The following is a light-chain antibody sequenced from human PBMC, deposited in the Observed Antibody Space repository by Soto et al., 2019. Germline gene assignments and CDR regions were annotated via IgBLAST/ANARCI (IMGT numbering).Light chain of an antibody. CDR2: GAS. Sequence: VSLTQKEIATLSFMASQSVARNLSWYQQTPGQANRLIIYGASNRATGIPARLSGSGSGTDFTLTICCLQPEDVVGDRSAEWGFLLTPFAQGTKVDIK. CDR1: QSVARN. V-gene: IGKV3-11*01. J-gene: IGKJ1*01. CDR3: AEWGFLLTP.